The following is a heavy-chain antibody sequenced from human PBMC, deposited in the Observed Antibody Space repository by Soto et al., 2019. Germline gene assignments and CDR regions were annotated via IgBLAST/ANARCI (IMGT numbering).Heavy chain of an antibody. V-gene: IGHV3-15*01. CDR2: IKSKTDGGTT. J-gene: IGHJ4*02. Sequence: NPGGSLRLSCAASGFTFSNAWMSWVRQAPGKGLEWVGRIKSKTDGGTTDYAAPVKGRFTISRDDSKNTLYLQMNSLKTEDTAVYYCTLEPPHYSKRFLPQLDYWGQGTLVTVSS. D-gene: IGHD4-4*01. CDR1: GFTFSNAW. CDR3: TLEPPHYSKRFLPQLDY.